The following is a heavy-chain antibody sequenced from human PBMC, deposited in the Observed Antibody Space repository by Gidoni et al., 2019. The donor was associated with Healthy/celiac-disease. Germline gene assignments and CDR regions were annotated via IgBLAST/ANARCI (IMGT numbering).Heavy chain of an antibody. CDR1: GFTFSGSA. D-gene: IGHD6-19*01. V-gene: IGHV3-73*02. CDR2: IRSKANSYAT. Sequence: EVQLVESGGGLVQPGGSLKLSCAASGFTFSGSAMHWARQASGKGLEWVGRIRSKANSYATAYAASVKGRFTISRDDSKNTAYLQMNSLKTEDTAVYYCTRHSTPRIAVAGLYYYYYGMDVWGQGTTVTVSS. J-gene: IGHJ6*02. CDR3: TRHSTPRIAVAGLYYYYYGMDV.